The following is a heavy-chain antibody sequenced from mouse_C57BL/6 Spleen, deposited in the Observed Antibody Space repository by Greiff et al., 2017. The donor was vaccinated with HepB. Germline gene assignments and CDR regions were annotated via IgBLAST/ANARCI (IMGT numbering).Heavy chain of an antibody. CDR1: GFTFSSYG. CDR3: ARHGGVTPWCFAV. V-gene: IGHV5-6*01. Sequence: EVHLVESGGDLVKPGGSLKLSCAASGFTFSSYGMSWVRQTPDKRLEWVATISSGGSYTYYPDSVKGRFTISRDNAKNTLYLQMSSLKSEDTAMYYCARHGGVTPWCFAVWGKGTPVTVSS. D-gene: IGHD2-2*01. J-gene: IGHJ1*03. CDR2: ISSGGSYT.